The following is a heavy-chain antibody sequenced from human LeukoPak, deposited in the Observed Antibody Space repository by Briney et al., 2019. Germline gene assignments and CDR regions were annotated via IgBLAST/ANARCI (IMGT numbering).Heavy chain of an antibody. CDR1: GYTLTELS. D-gene: IGHD6-13*01. V-gene: IGHV1-24*01. CDR2: FDPEDGET. Sequence: ASVKVSCKVSGYTLTELSMHWVRQAPGKGLEWMGGFDPEDGETIYAQKFQGRVTMTEDTPTDTAYMELSSLRSEDTAVYYCATGTHYRGIIAAAGLDYWGQGTLVTVSS. J-gene: IGHJ4*02. CDR3: ATGTHYRGIIAAAGLDY.